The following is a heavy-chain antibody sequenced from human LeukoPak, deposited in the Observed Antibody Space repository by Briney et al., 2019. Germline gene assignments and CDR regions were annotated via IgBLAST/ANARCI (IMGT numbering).Heavy chain of an antibody. V-gene: IGHV1-69*01. D-gene: IGHD3-22*01. J-gene: IGHJ4*02. CDR1: GGTFSSYA. CDR3: ARVAYYYDRQFDY. Sequence: SAKVSCKASGGTFSSYAISWVRQAPGQGLEWMGGIIPIFGTANYAQKFQGRVTITADESKSTAYMELSSLRSEDTAVYHCARVAYYYDRQFDYWGQGTLVTVSS. CDR2: IIPIFGTA.